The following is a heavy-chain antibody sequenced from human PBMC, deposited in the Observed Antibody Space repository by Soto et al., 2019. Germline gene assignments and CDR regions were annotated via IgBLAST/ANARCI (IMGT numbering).Heavy chain of an antibody. J-gene: IGHJ4*02. CDR2: ISYDGSNK. D-gene: IGHD6-13*01. CDR3: ATQRGVYSSSWHFDY. Sequence: GGSLRLSCAASGFTFSSYGMHWVRQAPGKGLEWVAVISYDGSNKYYADSVKGRFTISRDNSKNTLYLQMNSLRAEDTAVYYCATQRGVYSSSWHFDYWGQGTLVTVSS. V-gene: IGHV3-30*03. CDR1: GFTFSSYG.